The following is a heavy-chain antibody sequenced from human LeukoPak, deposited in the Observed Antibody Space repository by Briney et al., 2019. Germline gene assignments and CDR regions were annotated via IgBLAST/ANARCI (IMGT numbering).Heavy chain of an antibody. J-gene: IGHJ6*03. CDR3: ARGSSSNSNFYMDV. D-gene: IGHD6-13*01. Sequence: GGSLRLSCAASGFTFSSYGMHWVRQAPGKGLEGVAFIRYDGSNKYYADSVKGRFTISRDNSKNTLYLQMNRLRDEDTAVYYCARGSSSNSNFYMDVWGKGTTVTVSS. CDR1: GFTFSSYG. CDR2: IRYDGSNK. V-gene: IGHV3-30*02.